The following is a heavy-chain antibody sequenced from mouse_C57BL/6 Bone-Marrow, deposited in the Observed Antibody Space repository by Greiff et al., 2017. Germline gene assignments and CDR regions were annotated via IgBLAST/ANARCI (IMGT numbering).Heavy chain of an antibody. CDR1: GYAFSSSW. CDR2: IYPGDGDT. D-gene: IGHD1-1*01. J-gene: IGHJ2*01. Sequence: VQLQQSGPELVMPGASVKISCKASGYAFSSSWMNWVKQRPGKGLEWIGRIYPGDGDTNYNGKFKGKATLTADKSSSTAYMQLSSLTSENSTVYFSAINYYYGSGYFDYWGQGTTLTVSS. CDR3: AINYYYGSGYFDY. V-gene: IGHV1-82*01.